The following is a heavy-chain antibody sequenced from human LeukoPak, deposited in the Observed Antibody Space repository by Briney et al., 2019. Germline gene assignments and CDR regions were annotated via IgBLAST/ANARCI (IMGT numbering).Heavy chain of an antibody. CDR2: IYYSGST. V-gene: IGHV4-39*07. CDR3: AREGVEMATIPRVWFDP. J-gene: IGHJ5*02. D-gene: IGHD5-24*01. CDR1: GGSISSSSYY. Sequence: SETLPLTCTVSGGSISSSSYYWGWIRQPPGKGLEWIGSIYYSGSTYYNPSLKSRVTISVDTSKNQFSLKLSSVTAADTAVYYCAREGVEMATIPRVWFDPWGQGTLVTVSS.